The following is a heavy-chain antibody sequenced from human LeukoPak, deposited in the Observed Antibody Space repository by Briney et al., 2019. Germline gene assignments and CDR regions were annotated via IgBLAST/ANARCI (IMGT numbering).Heavy chain of an antibody. Sequence: ASVKVSCKASGYTLTGYYMHWVGQAPGQGLEWMGRINPNSGGTNYAQKFQGRVTMTRDTSISTAYMELSRLRSDDTAVYYCAREGVGVVAAKVFDYWGQGTLVTVSS. D-gene: IGHD2-15*01. CDR3: AREGVGVVAAKVFDY. V-gene: IGHV1-2*06. CDR1: GYTLTGYY. CDR2: INPNSGGT. J-gene: IGHJ4*02.